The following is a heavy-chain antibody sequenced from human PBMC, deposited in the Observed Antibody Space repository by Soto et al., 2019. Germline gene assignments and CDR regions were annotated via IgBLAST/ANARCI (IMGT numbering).Heavy chain of an antibody. CDR3: ARVVVVTRGERYNWFDP. V-gene: IGHV3-74*01. D-gene: IGHD3-22*01. J-gene: IGHJ5*02. CDR2: INSDGSST. Sequence: PGGSLRLSCAASGFAFRSYWMHWVRQAPGKGLVWVSRINSDGSSTSYADSVKGRFTISRDNAKNTLYLQMNSLRAEDTAVYFCARVVVVTRGERYNWFDPWGQGTLVTVSS. CDR1: GFAFRSYW.